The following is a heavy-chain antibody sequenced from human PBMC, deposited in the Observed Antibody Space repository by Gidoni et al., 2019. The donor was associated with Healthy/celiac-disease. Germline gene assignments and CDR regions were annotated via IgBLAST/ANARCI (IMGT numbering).Heavy chain of an antibody. CDR2: IKSKTYGGTT. CDR1: GFTFINAW. V-gene: IGHV3-15*01. Sequence: EVQLVESGGVLVKPGGSLRLSCAASGFTFINAWMSWFRQAPGKGLEWVGRIKSKTYGGTTDDAAPVKGRFTSSRDDSKNTLYMQMNSLKTEETAVYDCTYKNIVVVPAADHYYYYMDVWGKGTTVTVSS. D-gene: IGHD2-2*01. J-gene: IGHJ6*03. CDR3: TYKNIVVVPAADHYYYYMDV.